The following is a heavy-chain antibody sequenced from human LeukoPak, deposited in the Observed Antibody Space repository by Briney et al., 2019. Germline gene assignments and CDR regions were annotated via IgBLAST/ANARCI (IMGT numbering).Heavy chain of an antibody. V-gene: IGHV4-39*07. CDR2: INHSGST. Sequence: SETLSLTCTVSGGSISSSSYYWSWIRQPPGKGLEWIGEINHSGSTNYNPSLKSRVTISVDTSKNQFSLKLSSVTAADTAVYYCARGLDRKYQPLLYRLHAFDIWGQGTMVTVSS. CDR1: GGSISSSSYY. CDR3: ARGLDRKYQPLLYRLHAFDI. D-gene: IGHD2-2*02. J-gene: IGHJ3*02.